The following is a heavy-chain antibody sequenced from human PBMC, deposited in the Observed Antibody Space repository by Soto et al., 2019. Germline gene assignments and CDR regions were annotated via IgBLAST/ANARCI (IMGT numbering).Heavy chain of an antibody. V-gene: IGHV4-59*02. D-gene: IGHD3-16*01. CDR2: VFYGGT. J-gene: IGHJ4*02. Sequence: TTALTCSAAGRSVVNKLGSWLRQSPDKGLEWLGYVFYGGTDYNPSLGGRVSMSVETSKSQFSLKLTSVTVADMAVYYCASYRGALYFESWGPGIGVTVSS. CDR3: ASYRGALYFES. CDR1: GRSVVNKL.